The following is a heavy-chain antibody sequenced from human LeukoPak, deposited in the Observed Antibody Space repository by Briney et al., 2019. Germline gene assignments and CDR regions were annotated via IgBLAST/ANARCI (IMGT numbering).Heavy chain of an antibody. V-gene: IGHV1-69*13. CDR2: IIPIFGTA. D-gene: IGHD3-10*01. CDR3: ACQSHITLIRGVINFDY. J-gene: IGHJ4*02. Sequence: SVKVSCKASGGTFSSYDIRWVRQAPGQGLEWMGGIIPIFGTANYAQKFQGRVTITADESTNTAYMELSSLKSEDTAVYYCACQSHITLIRGVINFDYWGQGTLVTVSS. CDR1: GGTFSSYD.